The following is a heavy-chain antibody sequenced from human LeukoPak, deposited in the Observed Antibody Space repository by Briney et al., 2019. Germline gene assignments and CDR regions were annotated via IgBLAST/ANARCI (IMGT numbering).Heavy chain of an antibody. D-gene: IGHD3/OR15-3a*01. Sequence: QPGGSLRLSCAASGFTFSSYEMNWVRQAPGKGLEWVSYISSSGSTIYYADSVKGRFTISRDNAKNSLYLQMNSLRAEDTAVYYCAKCGLHTFGLHLYWGRGTLVTISS. CDR1: GFTFSSYE. V-gene: IGHV3-48*03. J-gene: IGHJ4*02. CDR2: ISSSGSTI. CDR3: AKCGLHTFGLHLY.